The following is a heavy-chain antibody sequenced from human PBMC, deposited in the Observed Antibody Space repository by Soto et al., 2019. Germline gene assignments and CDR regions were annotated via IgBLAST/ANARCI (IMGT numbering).Heavy chain of an antibody. Sequence: EVQLVESGGGLVQPGGSLRLSCAASGFTYNMYWMSWVRQAPGKGLEWVGNIKEAGSEKYYGDSVKGRFTISRDNANKALYLEMNSLRVEYTAVYYCARKRGGSVTWDYWGQGTLVTVSS. CDR3: ARKRGGSVTWDY. CDR2: IKEAGSEK. J-gene: IGHJ4*02. D-gene: IGHD3-10*01. CDR1: GFTYNMYW. V-gene: IGHV3-7*01.